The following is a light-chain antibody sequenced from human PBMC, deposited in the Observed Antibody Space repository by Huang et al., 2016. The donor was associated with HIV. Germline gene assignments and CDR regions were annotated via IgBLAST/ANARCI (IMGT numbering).Light chain of an antibody. V-gene: IGKV1-13*02. CDR2: GAS. CDR1: QDIGTS. J-gene: IGKJ5*01. Sequence: QLTQSPPSLSASVGDTIIISCRASQDIGTSLAWYQQKTGRAPKLLISGASTLQTGVPSRFSGDSAGTFFTLFSTGLQPEVFATYYCRQLHTYPITFGQGTRLDIK. CDR3: RQLHTYPIT.